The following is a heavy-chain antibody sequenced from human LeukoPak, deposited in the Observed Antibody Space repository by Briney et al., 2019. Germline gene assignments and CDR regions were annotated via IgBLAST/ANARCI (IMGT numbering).Heavy chain of an antibody. CDR1: GFSFSNYY. D-gene: IGHD1-20*01. CDR3: VRRSITGRTDYFDY. Sequence: QSGGSLRLSCAASGFSFSNYYMRWVRQASGKGLEWVSRIKSDGTNTNYADSVKGRFTISRGNAKNTLYLQMNSLRAEDTATYYCVRRSITGRTDYFDYWGQGILVTVSS. J-gene: IGHJ4*02. V-gene: IGHV3-74*01. CDR2: IKSDGTNT.